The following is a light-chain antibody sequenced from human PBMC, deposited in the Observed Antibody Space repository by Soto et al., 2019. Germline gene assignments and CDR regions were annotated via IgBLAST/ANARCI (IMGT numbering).Light chain of an antibody. CDR1: SSDIGGYNY. CDR2: EVS. CDR3: CSYTSSNTLYV. J-gene: IGLJ1*01. V-gene: IGLV2-14*01. Sequence: QSVLTQPASVSGSPGQSITISCAGTSSDIGGYNYVSWYQQHPGKAPKVMIYEVSNRPSGVSNRFSGSKSGNAASLTISGLQAKDEADYYCCSYTSSNTLYVFGSGTKLTVL.